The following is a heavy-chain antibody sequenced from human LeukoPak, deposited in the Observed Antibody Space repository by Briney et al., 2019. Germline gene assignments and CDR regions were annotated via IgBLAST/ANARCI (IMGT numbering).Heavy chain of an antibody. CDR1: GGSFSGHY. Sequence: SETLSLTCAVYGGSFSGHYWSWIRQPPGKGLEWIGEINHSGNTDYNPSLKSRVTISVDTSKNHLSLKLSSVTAADTAVYYCARFSRIAAPGFNYWGQGTLVTVSS. J-gene: IGHJ4*02. D-gene: IGHD6-13*01. CDR3: ARFSRIAAPGFNY. V-gene: IGHV4-34*01. CDR2: INHSGNT.